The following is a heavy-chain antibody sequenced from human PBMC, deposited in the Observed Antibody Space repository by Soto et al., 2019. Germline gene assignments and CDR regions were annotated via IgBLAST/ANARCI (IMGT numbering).Heavy chain of an antibody. CDR3: ARAWDYDSSGYYPLFDY. V-gene: IGHV4-31*03. CDR2: IYYSGST. CDR1: GGSISSGGYY. D-gene: IGHD3-22*01. Sequence: PSETLSLTCTVSGGSISSGGYYWSWIRQHPGKGLEWIGYIYYSGSTYYNPSLKSRVTISVDTSKNQSSLKLSSVTAADTAVYYCARAWDYDSSGYYPLFDYWGQGTLVTVSS. J-gene: IGHJ4*02.